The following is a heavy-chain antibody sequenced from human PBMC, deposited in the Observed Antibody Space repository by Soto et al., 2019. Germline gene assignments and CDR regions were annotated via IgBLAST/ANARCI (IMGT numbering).Heavy chain of an antibody. CDR1: GYTLTELS. D-gene: IGHD3-16*02. CDR3: ATVWRVWGSYRYNWFDP. Sequence: ASVKVSCKVSGYTLTELSMHWVRQAPGKGLEWMGGFDPEDGETIYAQKFQGRVTMTEDTSTDTAYMELSSLRSEDTAVYYCATVWRVWGSYRYNWFDPWGQGTLVTVAS. CDR2: FDPEDGET. V-gene: IGHV1-24*01. J-gene: IGHJ5*02.